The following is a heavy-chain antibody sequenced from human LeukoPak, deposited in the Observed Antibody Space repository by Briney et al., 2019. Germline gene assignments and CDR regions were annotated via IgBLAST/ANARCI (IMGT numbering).Heavy chain of an antibody. CDR1: GGSISSYY. D-gene: IGHD2-15*01. CDR3: ARHDGIVVGVDY. J-gene: IGHJ4*02. V-gene: IGHV4-59*01. Sequence: SETLSLTCTVSGGSISSYYWSWIRQPPGKGLEWIGYIYYSGSTNYNPSLKSRVTISVDTSKNQFSLKLSSVTAADTAVYYCARHDGIVVGVDYWGQGTLVTVSS. CDR2: IYYSGST.